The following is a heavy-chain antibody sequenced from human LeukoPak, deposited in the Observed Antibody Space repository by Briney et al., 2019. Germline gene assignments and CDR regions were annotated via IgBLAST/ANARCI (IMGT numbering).Heavy chain of an antibody. J-gene: IGHJ6*03. CDR1: GFSFNDYG. CDR2: ITWNGGST. CDR3: ARGGGSIRHSYYYYVDV. D-gene: IGHD2-15*01. Sequence: GGSLRLSCAASGFSFNDYGMSWVRQAPGQGPEWVSGITWNGGSTDYAASVKGRFTISRDNAKNSLYLRMNSLRDEDTALYCCARGGGSIRHSYYYYVDVWGKGTSVTVSS. V-gene: IGHV3-20*04.